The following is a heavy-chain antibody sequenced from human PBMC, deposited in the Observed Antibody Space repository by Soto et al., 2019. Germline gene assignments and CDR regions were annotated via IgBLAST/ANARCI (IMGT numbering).Heavy chain of an antibody. J-gene: IGHJ4*02. D-gene: IGHD3-3*01. CDR2: IYYSGST. CDR3: ARSHYYDFWSGYSETDY. V-gene: IGHV4-31*03. CDR1: GGSISSGCYY. Sequence: PSETLSLTCTVSGGSISSGCYYWSWIRQHPGKGLEWIGYIYYSGSTYYNPSLKSRVTISVDTSKNQFSLKLSSVTAADTAVYYCARSHYYDFWSGYSETDYWGQGTLVTVSS.